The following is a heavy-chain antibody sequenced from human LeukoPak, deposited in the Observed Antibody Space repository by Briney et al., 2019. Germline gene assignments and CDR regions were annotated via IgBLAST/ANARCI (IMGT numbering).Heavy chain of an antibody. V-gene: IGHV3-74*01. Sequence: GGSLRLSCAASGLTLSNFWMHWLRQVPGKGLVWVSRISPDGSKSRYADFVKGRFIISRDNAKNALYLQMNSLRAEDTAMYYCASQGGYWGQGTLVAVSS. CDR1: GLTLSNFW. CDR3: ASQGGY. D-gene: IGHD3-16*01. J-gene: IGHJ4*02. CDR2: ISPDGSKS.